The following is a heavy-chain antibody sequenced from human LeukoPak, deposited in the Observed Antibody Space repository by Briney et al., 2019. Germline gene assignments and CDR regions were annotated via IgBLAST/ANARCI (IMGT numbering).Heavy chain of an antibody. Sequence: GGSLRLSCAASGFTFSSYAMHWVRQAPGKGLEWAAVISYDGSNKYYADSVKGRFTISRDNSKNTLYLQMNSLRAEDTAVYYCARDDDDSSGFGDYWGQGTLVTVSS. CDR2: ISYDGSNK. D-gene: IGHD3-22*01. V-gene: IGHV3-30*01. CDR1: GFTFSSYA. CDR3: ARDDDDSSGFGDY. J-gene: IGHJ4*02.